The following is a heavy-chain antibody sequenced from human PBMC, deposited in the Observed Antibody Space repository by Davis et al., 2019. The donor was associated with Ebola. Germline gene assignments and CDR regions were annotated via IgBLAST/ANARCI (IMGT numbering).Heavy chain of an antibody. CDR1: GFNFSIYG. V-gene: IGHV3-33*01. CDR3: ARNSESYYKSFDY. D-gene: IGHD1-26*01. Sequence: GGSLRLSCAASGFNFSIYGMHWVRQAPGKGLEWVTIIWYDGSQKYYADSVKGRFTISRDNSKNTLYLQMDSLRAEDTAVYYCARNSESYYKSFDYWGQGTPVTVSS. CDR2: IWYDGSQK. J-gene: IGHJ4*02.